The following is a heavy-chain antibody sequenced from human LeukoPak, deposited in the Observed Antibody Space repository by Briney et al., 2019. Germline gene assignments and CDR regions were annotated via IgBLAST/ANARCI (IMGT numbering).Heavy chain of an antibody. CDR2: INPSGGST. J-gene: IGHJ4*02. D-gene: IGHD1-26*01. Sequence: ASVTVSCTASGYTFTIYYMHWVRQAPGQGLEWMGIINPSGGSTSYAQKFQGRVTMTRDTSTSTVYMELSSLRSEDTAVYYCARVEEVGASDYWGQGTLVTVSS. V-gene: IGHV1-46*01. CDR1: GYTFTIYY. CDR3: ARVEEVGASDY.